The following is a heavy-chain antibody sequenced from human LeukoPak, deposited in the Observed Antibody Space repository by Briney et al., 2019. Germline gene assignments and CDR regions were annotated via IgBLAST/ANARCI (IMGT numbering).Heavy chain of an antibody. CDR3: ARAAYYYDSSGAFDI. Sequence: ASVKVSCKASGYTFTSYYMHWGRQAPGQGLERMGIINPSGGSTSYAQKFQGRVTMTRDTSTSTVYMELSSLRSEDTAVYYCARAAYYYDSSGAFDIWGQGTMVTVSS. V-gene: IGHV1-46*01. D-gene: IGHD3-22*01. CDR1: GYTFTSYY. J-gene: IGHJ3*02. CDR2: INPSGGST.